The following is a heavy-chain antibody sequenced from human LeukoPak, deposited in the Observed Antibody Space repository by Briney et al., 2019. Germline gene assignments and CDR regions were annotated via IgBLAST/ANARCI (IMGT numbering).Heavy chain of an antibody. D-gene: IGHD1-1*01. J-gene: IGHJ4*02. Sequence: PGGSLRLSCAASGFTFSTYAMSWVRQAPGKGLEWVSTISGSGGTTYYADSVKGRFTISRDNSKNTLYLQMNSLRAEDTAVYYCARDRNWNYVDYWGQGTLVTVSS. CDR2: ISGSGGTT. CDR3: ARDRNWNYVDY. V-gene: IGHV3-23*01. CDR1: GFTFSTYA.